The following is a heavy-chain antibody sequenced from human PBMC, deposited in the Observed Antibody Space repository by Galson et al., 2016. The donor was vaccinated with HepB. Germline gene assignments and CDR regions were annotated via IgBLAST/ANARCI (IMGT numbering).Heavy chain of an antibody. V-gene: IGHV3-48*03. CDR2: TDSSGASV. CDR1: GFTFRSYG. D-gene: IGHD6-13*01. J-gene: IGHJ4*02. Sequence: SLRLSCAASGFTFRSYGMNWVRQAPGKGLEWVSYTDSSGASVHYADSVKGRFTISRDNAKNSLFLQMNSLRSEDTAIYYCAKEGPFSWNDYWGQGTLVIVSS. CDR3: AKEGPFSWNDY.